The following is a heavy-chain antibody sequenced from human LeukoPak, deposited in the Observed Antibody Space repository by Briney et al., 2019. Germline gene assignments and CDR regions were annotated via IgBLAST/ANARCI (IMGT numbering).Heavy chain of an antibody. Sequence: PGGSLRLSCVASGFTFTSYWMSWVRQAPGKGLEWVANINLDGTQTYYVDSVKGRFTISRDNTKNSLYLQMNSLRAWDTALYYCARDFNPAGYSSGWSTLVYWGQGTLVTVSS. CDR1: GFTFTSYW. V-gene: IGHV3-7*05. D-gene: IGHD6-19*01. CDR3: ARDFNPAGYSSGWSTLVY. CDR2: INLDGTQT. J-gene: IGHJ4*02.